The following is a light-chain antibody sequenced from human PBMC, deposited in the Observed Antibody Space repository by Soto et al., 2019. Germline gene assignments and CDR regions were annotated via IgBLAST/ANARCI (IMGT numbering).Light chain of an antibody. V-gene: IGKV1-5*01. CDR3: HQNKSHTQLT. Sequence: DIQMTQSPSTLSASVGDRVTITCRASESINTGLAWYQQKPGKAPTRLIYDASTLESGAPSTFSGSGSGTEFTLNITTPQTDDIATYYSHQNKSHTQLTFAGGTRWIS. CDR2: DAS. J-gene: IGKJ4*01. CDR1: ESINTG.